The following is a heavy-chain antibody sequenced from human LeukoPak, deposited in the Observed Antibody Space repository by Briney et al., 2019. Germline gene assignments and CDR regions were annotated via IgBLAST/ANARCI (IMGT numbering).Heavy chain of an antibody. J-gene: IGHJ4*02. CDR3: ARSTLAATGDFDY. V-gene: IGHV1-2*06. CDR1: GYTFTGYC. Sequence: ASVKVSCKASGYTFTGYCMHWVRQAPGQGLEWMGRINPNSGGTNYAQKFQGRVTMTRDTSISTVYMELSRLRSDDTAVYYCARSTLAATGDFDYWGQGTLVTVSS. CDR2: INPNSGGT. D-gene: IGHD6-13*01.